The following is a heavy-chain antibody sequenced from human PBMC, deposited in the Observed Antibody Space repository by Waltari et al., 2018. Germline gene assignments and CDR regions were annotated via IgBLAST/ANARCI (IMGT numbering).Heavy chain of an antibody. Sequence: QLQLQQSGPGLVKPSQTLSLACSLSGDSISGSYYWNWVRQTAGEGLEWLGYIYSSGSTQYHPSLSRLPTISIVNKTQFSLKLAAVTAAYTAVYYCARSDVVVAPARNNYYFPMEVWGQGTTVTVSS. D-gene: IGHD2-21*01. CDR3: ARSDVVVAPARNNYYFPMEV. CDR1: GDSISGSYY. V-gene: IGHV4-61*09. CDR2: IYSSGST. J-gene: IGHJ6*03.